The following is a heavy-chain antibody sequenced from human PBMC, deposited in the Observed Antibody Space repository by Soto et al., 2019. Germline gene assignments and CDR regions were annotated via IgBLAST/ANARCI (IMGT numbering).Heavy chain of an antibody. V-gene: IGHV3-33*01. Sequence: GGSLRLSCAASGFTFSSYGMHWVRQAPGKGLEWVAVIWYDGSNKYYADSVKGRFTISRDNSKNTLYLQMNSLRAEDTAVYYCARDQDGYNNRCPYFDYWGQGTLVTVSS. D-gene: IGHD4-4*01. CDR2: IWYDGSNK. CDR1: GFTFSSYG. CDR3: ARDQDGYNNRCPYFDY. J-gene: IGHJ4*02.